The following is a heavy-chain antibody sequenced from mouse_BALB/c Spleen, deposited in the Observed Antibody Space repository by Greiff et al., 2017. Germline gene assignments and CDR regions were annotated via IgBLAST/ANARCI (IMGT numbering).Heavy chain of an antibody. Sequence: VQLKQSGPELVKPGASVKISCKASGYTFTDYNMHWVKQSHGKSLEWIGYIYPYNGGTGYNQKFKSKATLTVDNSSSTAYMELRSLTSEDSAVYYCARSGGSSYPYYAMDYWGQGTSVTVSS. CDR1: GYTFTDYN. D-gene: IGHD1-1*01. CDR2: IYPYNGGT. V-gene: IGHV1S29*02. J-gene: IGHJ4*01. CDR3: ARSGGSSYPYYAMDY.